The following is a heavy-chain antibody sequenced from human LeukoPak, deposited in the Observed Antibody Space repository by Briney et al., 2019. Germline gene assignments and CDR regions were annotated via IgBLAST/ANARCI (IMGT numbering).Heavy chain of an antibody. CDR2: IYTSGST. Sequence: SETLSLTCTVSGSSISSGDNYWSWIRQPAGKGLEWIGRIYTSGSTNYNPSLKSRVTISVDTSKNQFSLKLSSVTAADTAVYYCARHRRSYLYNWFDPWGQGTLVTVSS. CDR3: ARHRRSYLYNWFDP. CDR1: GSSISSGDNY. D-gene: IGHD1-26*01. V-gene: IGHV4-61*02. J-gene: IGHJ5*02.